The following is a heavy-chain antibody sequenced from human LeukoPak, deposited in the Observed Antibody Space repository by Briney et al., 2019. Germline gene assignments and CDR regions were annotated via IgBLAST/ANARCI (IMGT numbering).Heavy chain of an antibody. D-gene: IGHD3-22*01. V-gene: IGHV4-59*08. CDR3: ATTYYYDSSGYYPHYYYYYMDV. Sequence: TSEALSLTCTVSGGSISTYYWNWIRQPPGKGVEWIGYIYYSGTTNYNPSLKSRVTISVDTSKNQFSLKLSSVTAADTAVYYCATTYYYDSSGYYPHYYYYYMDVWGKGTTVTISS. J-gene: IGHJ6*03. CDR1: GGSISTYY. CDR2: IYYSGTT.